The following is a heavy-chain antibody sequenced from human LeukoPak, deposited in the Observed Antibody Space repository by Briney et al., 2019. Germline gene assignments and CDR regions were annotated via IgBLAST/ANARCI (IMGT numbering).Heavy chain of an antibody. D-gene: IGHD2-2*01. CDR2: INWDGGAT. CDR3: ARRVPAANYVFDI. V-gene: IGHV3-20*04. J-gene: IGHJ3*02. Sequence: PGGSLRLSCAASGFTFDDYGMNWVRQTPGEGLEWVSGINWDGGATGYADSVKGRFTTSRDNAKNSLYLHMNTLRAEDTALYYCARRVPAANYVFDIWGQGTMVTVSS. CDR1: GFTFDDYG.